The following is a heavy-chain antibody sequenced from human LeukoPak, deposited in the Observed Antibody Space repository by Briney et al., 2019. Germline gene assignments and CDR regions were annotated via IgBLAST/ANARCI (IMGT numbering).Heavy chain of an antibody. D-gene: IGHD1-1*01. CDR2: IYSGGST. Sequence: GGSLRLSCAASGFTVSSNNMSWVRQAPGKGLEWVSVIYSGGSTYYADSVKGRFTISRDNSKNTLYLQMNSLRAEDTAVYYCARALELDYYYYGMDVWGQGTTVTVSS. CDR1: GFTVSSNN. J-gene: IGHJ6*02. V-gene: IGHV3-53*01. CDR3: ARALELDYYYYGMDV.